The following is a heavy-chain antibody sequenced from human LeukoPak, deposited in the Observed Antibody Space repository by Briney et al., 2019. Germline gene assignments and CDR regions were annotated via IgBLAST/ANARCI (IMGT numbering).Heavy chain of an antibody. CDR2: IYYSGST. D-gene: IGHD2-21*02. J-gene: IGHJ4*02. V-gene: IGHV4-59*11. Sequence: SETLSLTCTVSGGSISSHYWSWIRQPPGKGLEWIGYIYYSGSTNYNPSLKSRVTISVDTSKNQFSLKLSSVTAADMAVYYCARGDSPVVVDYWGQGTLVTVSS. CDR1: GGSISSHY. CDR3: ARGDSPVVVDY.